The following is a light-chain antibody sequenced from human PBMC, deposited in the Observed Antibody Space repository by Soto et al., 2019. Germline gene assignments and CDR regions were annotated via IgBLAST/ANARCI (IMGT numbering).Light chain of an antibody. CDR1: QSVRNN. J-gene: IGKJ5*01. CDR2: YAS. Sequence: EIMMTQSPATLSVSPGERATLSCRASQSVRNNIAWYQQKPGQAPRLLIYYASTRATGIPARFSGSGSGTEFTLTIRSLQSEDFALYYRTQYNNWPPITFRQGTRLEIK. CDR3: TQYNNWPPIT. V-gene: IGKV3-15*01.